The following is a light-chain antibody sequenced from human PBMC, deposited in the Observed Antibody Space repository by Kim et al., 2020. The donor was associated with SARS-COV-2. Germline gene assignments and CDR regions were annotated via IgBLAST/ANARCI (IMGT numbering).Light chain of an antibody. CDR1: KLGNKF. J-gene: IGLJ2*01. CDR2: HDR. V-gene: IGLV3-1*01. CDR3: QAWHSSTSWV. Sequence: SYELTQPPSVSVSPGQTAIITCFGDKLGNKFVSWYQHWPGQSPVVVIFHDRERPSGIPERLSGSNSANTATLTITGTQPLDEADYYCQAWHSSTSWVFGG.